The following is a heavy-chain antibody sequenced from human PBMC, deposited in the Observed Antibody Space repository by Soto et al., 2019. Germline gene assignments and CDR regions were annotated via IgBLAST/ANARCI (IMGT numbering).Heavy chain of an antibody. CDR2: INPNSGGT. D-gene: IGHD7-27*01. Sequence: ASVKVSCKASGYTFTGYYMHWVRQAPGQGLEWMGWINPNSGGTNYAQKFQGWVTMTRDTSISTAYMELSRLRSDDTAVYYCARGPLRTGDYFDYWGQGTLVTVSS. CDR1: GYTFTGYY. V-gene: IGHV1-2*04. J-gene: IGHJ4*02. CDR3: ARGPLRTGDYFDY.